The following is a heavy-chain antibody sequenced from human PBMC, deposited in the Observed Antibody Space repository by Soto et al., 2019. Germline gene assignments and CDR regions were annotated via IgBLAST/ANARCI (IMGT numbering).Heavy chain of an antibody. Sequence: SETLSLTCTVSGCSISSGDYYWSWIRQPPGKGLEWIGYIYYSGSTYYNPSLKSRVTISVDTSKNQFSLKLSSVTAADTAVYYCARELHILTDPGAFDIWGQGTMVTVSS. CDR3: ARELHILTDPGAFDI. CDR2: IYYSGST. D-gene: IGHD3-9*01. J-gene: IGHJ3*02. CDR1: GCSISSGDYY. V-gene: IGHV4-30-4*01.